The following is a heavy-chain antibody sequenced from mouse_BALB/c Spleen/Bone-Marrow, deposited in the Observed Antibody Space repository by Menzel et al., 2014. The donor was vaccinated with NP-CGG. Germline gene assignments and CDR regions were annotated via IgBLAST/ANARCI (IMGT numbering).Heavy chain of an antibody. CDR1: GHTFTDYA. CDR3: ARSGKVRNAMNY. V-gene: IGHV1-67*01. D-gene: IGHD2-14*01. J-gene: IGHJ4*01. Sequence: LEESGPELVRPGVSVKISCKGSGHTFTDYAMHWVKQSHAKSLEWIGLISNYYGDASYNQKFKGKATMTVDKSSSTAYMELARLTSEDSAIYYCARSGKVRNAMNYWGQGTSVTVS. CDR2: ISNYYGDA.